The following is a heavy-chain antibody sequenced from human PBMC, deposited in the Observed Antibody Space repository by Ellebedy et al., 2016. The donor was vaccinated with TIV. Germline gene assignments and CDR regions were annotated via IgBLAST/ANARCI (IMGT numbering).Heavy chain of an antibody. V-gene: IGHV3-23*01. CDR2: ISSTGSRT. D-gene: IGHD3-22*01. CDR3: AKGRGGGSDSSAPRYYFDY. J-gene: IGHJ4*02. Sequence: GESLNISCAASGFTFSGYAMSWVRQAPGKGLEWVSTISSTGSRTYYADSVEGRFIISRDNSKKTLYLQMNSLRAEDTALYYCAKGRGGGSDSSAPRYYFDYWGLGTLVTVSS. CDR1: GFTFSGYA.